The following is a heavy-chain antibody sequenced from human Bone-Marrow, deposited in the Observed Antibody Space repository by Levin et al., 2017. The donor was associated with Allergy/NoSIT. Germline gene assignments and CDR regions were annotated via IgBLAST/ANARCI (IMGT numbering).Heavy chain of an antibody. V-gene: IGHV2-5*01. Sequence: SGPTLVKPTQTLTLTCTFSGFSLSTSGVGVGWIRQPPGKALEWLALIYWNDDKRYSPSLKSRLTITKDTSKNQVVLTMTNMDPVDTATYYCAHRVAQDIVDAFDSWGQGTMVTVSS. CDR2: IYWNDDK. CDR1: GFSLSTSGVG. J-gene: IGHJ3*02. CDR3: AHRVAQDIVDAFDS. D-gene: IGHD2-15*01.